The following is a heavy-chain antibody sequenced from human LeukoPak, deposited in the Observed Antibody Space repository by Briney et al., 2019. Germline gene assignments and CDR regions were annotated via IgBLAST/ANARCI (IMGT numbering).Heavy chain of an antibody. Sequence: PGGSLRLSCAASGFTFSSYAMSWVRQAPGKGLEWVSAISGSGGSTYYADSVKGRFTISRDNSKNTLYLQMNSLRAEDTAVYYCAKDRDDYVWGSYRYTHHPSLDYWGQGTLVTVSS. V-gene: IGHV3-23*01. D-gene: IGHD3-16*02. CDR3: AKDRDDYVWGSYRYTHHPSLDY. CDR2: ISGSGGST. J-gene: IGHJ4*02. CDR1: GFTFSSYA.